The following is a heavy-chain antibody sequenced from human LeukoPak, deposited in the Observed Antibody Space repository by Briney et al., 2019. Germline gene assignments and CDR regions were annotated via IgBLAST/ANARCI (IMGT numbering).Heavy chain of an antibody. Sequence: SETLSLTCAVHGGSFRGYDWNWIRQSPGKGLEWIGEINDRGLTNYNPSLRSRVTVSVDTSKKQFLLRLSAVAAADTAVYYCARDLTTVVTLPYYFGFWGQGTLVTVSS. CDR1: GGSFRGYD. D-gene: IGHD4-23*01. CDR2: INDRGLT. J-gene: IGHJ4*02. CDR3: ARDLTTVVTLPYYFGF. V-gene: IGHV4-34*01.